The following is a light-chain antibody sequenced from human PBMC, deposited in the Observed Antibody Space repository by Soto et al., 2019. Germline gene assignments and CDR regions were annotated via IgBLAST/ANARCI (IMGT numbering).Light chain of an antibody. Sequence: QSALAQPASVSGSPGQSIAISCTVTSSDVGAYNYVSWYQQHPGKAPKLIVHEVSDRPSGVSDRFSVSKSGNTASLTISGLQAEDEADYYCSSYTGAYTLVFGTGTKLTVL. J-gene: IGLJ1*01. CDR1: SSDVGAYNY. CDR3: SSYTGAYTLV. CDR2: EVS. V-gene: IGLV2-14*01.